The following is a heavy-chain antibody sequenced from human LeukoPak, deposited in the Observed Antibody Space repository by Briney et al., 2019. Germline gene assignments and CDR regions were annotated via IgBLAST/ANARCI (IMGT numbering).Heavy chain of an antibody. CDR2: IHHDGSNK. CDR3: AKDITNYDSSGYYLKDDAFDI. V-gene: IGHV3-30*02. D-gene: IGHD3-22*01. Sequence: QPGGSLRLSCAASGFTFSSYGMHWVRQAPGKGLDWVAFIHHDGSNKYYADSVKGRFTISRDNSKNTLYLQMNSLRAEDTAVYYCAKDITNYDSSGYYLKDDAFDIWGQGTMVTVSS. CDR1: GFTFSSYG. J-gene: IGHJ3*02.